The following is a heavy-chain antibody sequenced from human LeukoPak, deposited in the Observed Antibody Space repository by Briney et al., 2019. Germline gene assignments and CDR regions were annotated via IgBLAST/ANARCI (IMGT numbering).Heavy chain of an antibody. D-gene: IGHD2-2*01. CDR3: TSRGLYCSSTSCSGDY. J-gene: IGHJ4*02. V-gene: IGHV3-49*04. CDR1: GFTFGDYA. CDR2: IRSKAYGGTT. Sequence: GGSLRLSCTASGFTFGDYAMSWVRQALGKELEWVGFIRSKAYGGTTEYAASVKGRFTISRDDSKSIAYLQMNSLKTEDTAVYYCTSRGLYCSSTSCSGDYWGQGTLVTVSS.